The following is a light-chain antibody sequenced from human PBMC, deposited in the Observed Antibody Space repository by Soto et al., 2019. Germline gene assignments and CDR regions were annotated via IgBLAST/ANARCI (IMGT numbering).Light chain of an antibody. Sequence: EIVLTQSPGTRFFFPGEKPTLPSRAGQILSRNNLAWYQQKPGQAPRLLIYGASSRASGIPDRFSGSGSGTDFTLTISSLEPEDFAVYYCQHYGRSAIFTLGPGTTVDIK. V-gene: IGKV3-20*01. CDR3: QHYGRSAIFT. CDR2: GAS. CDR1: QILSRNN. J-gene: IGKJ3*01.